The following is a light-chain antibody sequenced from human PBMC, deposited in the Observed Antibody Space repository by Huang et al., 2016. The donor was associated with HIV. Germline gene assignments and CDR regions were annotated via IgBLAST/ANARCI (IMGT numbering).Light chain of an antibody. CDR1: QSFSSY. CDR3: QQYNNWPRT. V-gene: IGKV3-15*01. CDR2: GAS. J-gene: IGKJ1*01. Sequence: EIVMTQSPATLSVSPGERATLSCRASQSFSSYLAWYQQKPGQAPSLLIYGASTRAAGIPARFSGSGSGTEFTLTISSLQSEDFAVYYCQQYNNWPRTFGQGTKVEIK.